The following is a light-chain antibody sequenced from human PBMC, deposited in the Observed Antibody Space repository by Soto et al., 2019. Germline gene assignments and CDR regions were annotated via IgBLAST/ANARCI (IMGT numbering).Light chain of an antibody. CDR2: AAS. V-gene: IGKV1-39*01. CDR1: QSISSY. CDR3: QQSYSTLPLT. J-gene: IGKJ4*01. Sequence: DIQMTQSPSSLSASVGDRVTITCRASQSISSYLNWCQQKPGKAPKLLIYAASSLQSGVPSRFSGSGSGTDFTLTISSRQPEDFATYYCQQSYSTLPLTFGGGTKVEIK.